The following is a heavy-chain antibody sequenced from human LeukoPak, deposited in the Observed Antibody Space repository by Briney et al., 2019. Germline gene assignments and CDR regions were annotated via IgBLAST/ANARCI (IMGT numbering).Heavy chain of an antibody. V-gene: IGHV4-4*07. CDR2: IYTSGST. CDR3: ARANTAMVSLDY. D-gene: IGHD5-18*01. CDR1: GGSISSYY. Sequence: SETLSLTCTASGGSISSYYWSWIRQSGGKGLEWIGRIYTSGSTNYNPSLKSRVTMSVDTSKNQFSLKLSSVTAADTAVYYCARANTAMVSLDYWGQGTLVTVSS. J-gene: IGHJ4*02.